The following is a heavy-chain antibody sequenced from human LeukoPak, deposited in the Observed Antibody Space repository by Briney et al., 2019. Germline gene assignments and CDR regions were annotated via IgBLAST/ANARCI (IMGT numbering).Heavy chain of an antibody. CDR3: ARLEEDLTLGVAGYWFVP. J-gene: IGHJ5*02. CDR2: IYPGDSDT. V-gene: IGHV5-51*01. Sequence: GEFLKISCKGSGYSFTSYWIGWVRQMPGKGLEWMGIIYPGDSDTRYSPSFQGQVTISADKSISTAYLQWSSLKASDTAMYYCARLEEDLTLGVAGYWFVPWGQGTLVTVSS. D-gene: IGHD3-16*01. CDR1: GYSFTSYW.